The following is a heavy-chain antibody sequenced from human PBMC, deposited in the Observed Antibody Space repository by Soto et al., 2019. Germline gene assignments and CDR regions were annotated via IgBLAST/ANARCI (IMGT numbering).Heavy chain of an antibody. D-gene: IGHD2-2*01. CDR1: GFTFSSYG. CDR2: ISDTGSSH. Sequence: GGSLRLSCVGSGFTFSSYGMHWVRQAPGKGLECVAVISDTGSSHYYAASVEGRFTISRENSKNTLSLHMDRLRVEETAVYYCAKDRGGDCPDNSCYFGADYWGQGTPVTVSS. J-gene: IGHJ4*02. CDR3: AKDRGGDCPDNSCYFGADY. V-gene: IGHV3-30*18.